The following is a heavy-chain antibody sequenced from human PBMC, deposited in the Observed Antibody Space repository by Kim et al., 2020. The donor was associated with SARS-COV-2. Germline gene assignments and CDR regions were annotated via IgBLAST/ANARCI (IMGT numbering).Heavy chain of an antibody. J-gene: IGHJ4*02. Sequence: YADSVKGRFTISRDNSKNTLYLQMNSLRAEDTAVYYCAKDRNDVAAAIDYWGQGTLVTVSS. V-gene: IGHV3-23*01. D-gene: IGHD6-13*01. CDR3: AKDRNDVAAAIDY.